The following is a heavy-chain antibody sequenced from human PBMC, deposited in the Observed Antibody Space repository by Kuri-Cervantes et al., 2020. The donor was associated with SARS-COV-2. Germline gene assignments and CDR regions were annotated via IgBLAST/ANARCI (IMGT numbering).Heavy chain of an antibody. J-gene: IGHJ4*02. CDR1: GGAISSGGYY. CDR3: ARGAVVRGPKYYFDY. D-gene: IGHD3-10*01. V-gene: IGHV4-61*08. Sequence: SETLSLTCTVSGGAISSGGYYWSWIRQPPGKGLEWIGYIYYSGSTNYNPSLKSRVTISVDTSKNQFSLKLSSVTAADTAVYYCARGAVVRGPKYYFDYWGQGTRVTCAS. CDR2: IYYSGST.